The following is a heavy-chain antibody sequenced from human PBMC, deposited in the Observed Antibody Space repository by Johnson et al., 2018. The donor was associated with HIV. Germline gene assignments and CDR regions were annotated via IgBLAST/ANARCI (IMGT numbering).Heavy chain of an antibody. V-gene: IGHV3-66*02. J-gene: IGHJ3*02. CDR2: IYSGGST. CDR1: GFTVSSNY. Sequence: VQLVESGGGLAQPGASLRLPCSASGFTVSSNYLSSVRQAPGKGLVWVSVIYSGGSTYYADSVKGRFTISRDNSKNTLYLQMNSLRAEDTAVYYCARDGYCTGGADQCAFDIWGQGTMVTVSS. D-gene: IGHD2-8*02. CDR3: ARDGYCTGGADQCAFDI.